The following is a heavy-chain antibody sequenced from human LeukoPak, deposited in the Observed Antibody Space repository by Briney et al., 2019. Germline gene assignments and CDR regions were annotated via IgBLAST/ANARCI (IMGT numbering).Heavy chain of an antibody. CDR1: GYTLTELS. J-gene: IGHJ6*03. Sequence: ASVKVSCKVSGYTLTELSTHWVRQAPGKGLEWMGGFDPEDGETIYAQKFQGRVTMTEDTSTDTAYMELSSLRSEDTAVYYCATETPYSYCSGGSCYYYYYMDVWGKGTTVTVSS. CDR3: ATETPYSYCSGGSCYYYYYMDV. V-gene: IGHV1-24*01. CDR2: FDPEDGET. D-gene: IGHD2-15*01.